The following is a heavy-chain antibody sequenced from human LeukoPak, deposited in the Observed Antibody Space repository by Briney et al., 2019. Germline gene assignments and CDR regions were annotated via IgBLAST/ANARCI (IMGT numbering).Heavy chain of an antibody. CDR3: ATESAPHDYGDFI. D-gene: IGHD4-17*01. J-gene: IGHJ4*02. V-gene: IGHV1-2*02. CDR1: GYTFTGYY. CDR2: INPNSGGT. Sequence: ASVKVSCKASGYTFTGYYMHWVRQAPGQGLEWMGWINPNSGGTNYAQKFQGRVTMTRDTSISTAYMELSRLRSDDTAVYYCATESAPHDYGDFIGGQGTLVTVSS.